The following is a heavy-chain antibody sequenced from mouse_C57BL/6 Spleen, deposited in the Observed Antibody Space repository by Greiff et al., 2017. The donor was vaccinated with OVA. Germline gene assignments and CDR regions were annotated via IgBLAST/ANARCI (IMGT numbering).Heavy chain of an antibody. D-gene: IGHD3-2*02. CDR3: ARVETAQASWFAD. V-gene: IGHV1-69*01. CDR1: GYTFTSYW. Sequence: VQLQQPGAELVMPGASVKLSCKASGYTFTSYWMHWVKQRPGQGLEWIGGIDPSDSYTNYNQKFKGKSTLTVDKSSSTAYMQLSSLTSEDSAVYDCARVETAQASWFADWGKATLVTVAA. CDR2: IDPSDSYT. J-gene: IGHJ3*01.